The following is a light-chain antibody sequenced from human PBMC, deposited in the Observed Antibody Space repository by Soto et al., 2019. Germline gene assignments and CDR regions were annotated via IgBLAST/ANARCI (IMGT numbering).Light chain of an antibody. CDR2: GAS. Sequence: IVLTQSPGTLSLSPGERTSLSCRASQSVSSSYLAWYKQKPGQAPRLLIYGASSGATGIPDRFSGRGSGTDFTLTISRLEPEDFAVYFCQQYGSSQLTVGGGTKADSK. CDR3: QQYGSSQLT. V-gene: IGKV3-20*01. J-gene: IGKJ4*01. CDR1: QSVSSSY.